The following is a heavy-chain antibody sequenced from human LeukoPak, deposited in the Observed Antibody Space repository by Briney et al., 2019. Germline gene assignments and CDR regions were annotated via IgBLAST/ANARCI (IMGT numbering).Heavy chain of an antibody. CDR3: ARTGSSDYYHYYMDV. CDR1: GYTFTGYY. J-gene: IGHJ6*03. CDR2: INTNTGNP. D-gene: IGHD3-10*01. Sequence: SVKVSCKGSGYTFTGYYMHWVRQAPGQGLEWMGWINTNTGNPTYAQGFTGRFVFSLDTSVSTAYLQISSLKAEDTAVYYCARTGSSDYYHYYMDVWGKGTTVTVSS. V-gene: IGHV7-4-1*02.